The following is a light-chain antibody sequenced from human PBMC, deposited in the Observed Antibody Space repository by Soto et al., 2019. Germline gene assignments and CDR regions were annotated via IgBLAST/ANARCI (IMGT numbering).Light chain of an antibody. CDR1: QSISDT. CDR2: SAS. Sequence: EIVMTQSPATLSVSPGGRATLSCRASQSISDTLAWYQQKPGQAPRLLIYSASRRATGFPARFSGSGSGTDFTLTISSLQSEDFAVSDCQQYDNWPWTFGQGTKVEI. V-gene: IGKV3-15*01. J-gene: IGKJ1*01. CDR3: QQYDNWPWT.